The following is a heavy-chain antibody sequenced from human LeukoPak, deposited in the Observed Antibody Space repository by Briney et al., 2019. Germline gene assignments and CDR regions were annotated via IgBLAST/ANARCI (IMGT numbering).Heavy chain of an antibody. J-gene: IGHJ4*02. CDR2: IYYSGTT. V-gene: IGHV4-28*01. Sequence: PSETLSLTCAVSGDSISSSNWWSWVRQPPGKGLEWIGCIYYSGTTYYNPSLKSRVTISLDTSKNQFSLRLTSVTAADTAVYYCARQTGSGLFILPGGQGTLVTVSS. CDR3: ARQTGSGLFILP. D-gene: IGHD3/OR15-3a*01. CDR1: GDSISSSNW.